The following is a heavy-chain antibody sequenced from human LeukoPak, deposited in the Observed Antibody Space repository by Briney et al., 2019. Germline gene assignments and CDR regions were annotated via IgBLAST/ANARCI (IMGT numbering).Heavy chain of an antibody. Sequence: TGGSLRLSCAASGCTFSSYNMNWVRQAPGKGLEWVSYISDSSTTIYYADSVKGRFTISRDNSKNTLYLQMNSLRAEDTAVYYCAKVPTMVRGVNWFDPWGQGTLVTVSS. V-gene: IGHV3-48*01. D-gene: IGHD3-10*01. CDR3: AKVPTMVRGVNWFDP. J-gene: IGHJ5*02. CDR2: ISDSSTTI. CDR1: GCTFSSYN.